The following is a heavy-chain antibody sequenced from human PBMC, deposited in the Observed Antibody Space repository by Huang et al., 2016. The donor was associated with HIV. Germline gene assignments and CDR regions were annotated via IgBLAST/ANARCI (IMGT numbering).Heavy chain of an antibody. Sequence: QVQPVQSGAEVQRPGASLKVFCKTSGFTFPNYGFSWVRQAPGQGLEGLGWVRANIGDINYEGKFEGGVSMTTDTEAGTAYMGLKRLTSDDTATYYCMKKSLYFGDFLVDHWCQGTPVTVSA. CDR3: MKKSLYFGDFLVDH. V-gene: IGHV1-18*04. CDR2: VRANIGDI. CDR1: GFTFPNYG. J-gene: IGHJ4*02. D-gene: IGHD3-10*01.